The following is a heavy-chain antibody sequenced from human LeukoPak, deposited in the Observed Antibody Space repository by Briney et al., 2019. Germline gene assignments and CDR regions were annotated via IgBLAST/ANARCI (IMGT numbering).Heavy chain of an antibody. V-gene: IGHV1-69*01. Sequence: SVKVSCKASGGTFSSYAISWVRQAPGQGLEWMGGIIPIFGTANYAQKFQGRVTITADESTSTAYMELSSLRSEDTAVYYCAREYGSGGSYHNWYFDLWGRGTLVTVSS. CDR1: GGTFSSYA. J-gene: IGHJ2*01. D-gene: IGHD3-10*01. CDR2: IIPIFGTA. CDR3: AREYGSGGSYHNWYFDL.